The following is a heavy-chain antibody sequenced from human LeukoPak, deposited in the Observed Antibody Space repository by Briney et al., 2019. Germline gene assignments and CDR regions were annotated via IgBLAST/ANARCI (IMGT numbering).Heavy chain of an antibody. D-gene: IGHD6-13*01. CDR3: ARDPSIAAAVPGFDP. J-gene: IGHJ5*02. CDR1: GGSFSGYY. Sequence: KPWETLSLTCAVYGGSFSGYYWSWIRQPAGKGLEWIGEINHSGSTNYNPSLKSRVTISVDTSKNQFSLKLSSVTAADTAVYYCARDPSIAAAVPGFDPWGQGTLVTVSS. CDR2: INHSGST. V-gene: IGHV4-34*01.